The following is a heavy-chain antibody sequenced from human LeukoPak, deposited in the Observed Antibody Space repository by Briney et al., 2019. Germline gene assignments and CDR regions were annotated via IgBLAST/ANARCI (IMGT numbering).Heavy chain of an antibody. D-gene: IGHD1-7*01. CDR1: GGTFSSYA. Sequence: SVKVSCKASGGTFSSYAISWVRQAPGQGLEWMGGIIPIFGTANYAQKFQGRVTITTDESTSTAYMELSSLRSEDTAVYYCARESNWNYRGFDYWGQGTLVTVSS. J-gene: IGHJ4*02. V-gene: IGHV1-69*05. CDR3: ARESNWNYRGFDY. CDR2: IIPIFGTA.